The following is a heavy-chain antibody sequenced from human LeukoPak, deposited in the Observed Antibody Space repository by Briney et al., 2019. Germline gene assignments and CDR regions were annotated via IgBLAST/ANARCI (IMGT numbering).Heavy chain of an antibody. Sequence: ASVKVSCKASGYTFTSYYMHWVRQAPGQGLEWMGIINPSGGSTSYAQKFQGRVAMTRDTSTSTVYMELSSLRSEDTAVYYCARASSESIAARPYWFDPWGQGTLVTVSS. V-gene: IGHV1-46*01. J-gene: IGHJ5*02. CDR1: GYTFTSYY. CDR2: INPSGGST. D-gene: IGHD6-6*01. CDR3: ARASSESIAARPYWFDP.